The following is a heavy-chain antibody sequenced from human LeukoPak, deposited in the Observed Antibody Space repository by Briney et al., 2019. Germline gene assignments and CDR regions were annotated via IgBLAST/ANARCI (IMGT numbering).Heavy chain of an antibody. V-gene: IGHV3-11*04. CDR2: ISSNGRGT. CDR1: GFSFSDYQ. D-gene: IGHD3-3*01. Sequence: GGSLRLSCEASGFSFSDYQMTWIRQTPGKGLEWISDISSNGRGTFYADSVKGRFTVSRDNTKKSLYLQMNSLRAEDTAVYYCARGSAAGLTIFGVVIIQNDAFDIWGQGTMVTVSS. J-gene: IGHJ3*02. CDR3: ARGSAAGLTIFGVVIIQNDAFDI.